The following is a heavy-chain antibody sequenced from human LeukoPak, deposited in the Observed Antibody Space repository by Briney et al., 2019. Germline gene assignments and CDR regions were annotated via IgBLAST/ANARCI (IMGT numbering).Heavy chain of an antibody. V-gene: IGHV5-51*01. J-gene: IGHJ4*02. Sequence: GESLKISCKGSGYSFTSYWIGWVRQMPGKGLEWMGIIYPGDSDTRYSPSFQGQVTISADKSISTAYLQWSSLKASDTAMYYCARQGRYCSSTGCYFDYWGQGTLVTVSS. CDR2: IYPGDSDT. CDR3: ARQGRYCSSTGCYFDY. D-gene: IGHD2-2*01. CDR1: GYSFTSYW.